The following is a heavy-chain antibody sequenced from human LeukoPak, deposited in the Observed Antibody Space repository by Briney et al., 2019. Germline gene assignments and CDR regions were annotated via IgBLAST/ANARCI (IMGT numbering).Heavy chain of an antibody. D-gene: IGHD4-17*01. Sequence: SETLSLTCTVSGGSISIYYWSWIRQPPGKGLEWIGYIYYSGSTNYNPSLKSRVTISVDTSKNQFSLKLSSVTAADTAVYYCARGRLRYYFDYWGQGTLVTVSS. CDR1: GGSISIYY. CDR3: ARGRLRYYFDY. CDR2: IYYSGST. V-gene: IGHV4-59*01. J-gene: IGHJ4*02.